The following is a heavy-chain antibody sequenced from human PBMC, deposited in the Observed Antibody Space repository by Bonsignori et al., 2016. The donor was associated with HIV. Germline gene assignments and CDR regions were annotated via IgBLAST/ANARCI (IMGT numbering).Heavy chain of an antibody. CDR1: DSPLMIMP. Sequence: SLRSPVQPLDSPLMIMPCTGSGKLQGRGLEWVSGISWNSGSIGYADSVKGRFTISRDNAKNSLYLQMNSLRAEDTALYYCAKSRYSSGWTHFDYWGQGTLVTVSS. J-gene: IGHJ4*02. CDR3: AKSRYSSGWTHFDY. CDR2: ISWNSGSI. V-gene: IGHV3-9*01. D-gene: IGHD6-19*01.